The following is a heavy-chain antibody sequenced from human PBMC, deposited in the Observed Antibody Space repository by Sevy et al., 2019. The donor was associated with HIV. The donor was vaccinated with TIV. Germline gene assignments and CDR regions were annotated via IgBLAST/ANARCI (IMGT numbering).Heavy chain of an antibody. D-gene: IGHD3-22*01. Sequence: GGSLRLSCAASGITFKNYAMNWVRQAPGKGLNWVSSIFGSGGTTYYADSVRGRFTISRNTSKNTLFIQMNSLRTEDTALYYGAGGRFDSSGSFDAFDIWGQGTMVTVSS. V-gene: IGHV3-23*01. J-gene: IGHJ3*02. CDR2: IFGSGGTT. CDR3: AGGRFDSSGSFDAFDI. CDR1: GITFKNYA.